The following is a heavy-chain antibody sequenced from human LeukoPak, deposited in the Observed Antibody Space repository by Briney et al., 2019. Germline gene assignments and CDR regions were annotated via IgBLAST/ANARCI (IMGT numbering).Heavy chain of an antibody. Sequence: SETLSLTCTLSGDSISSSSFYWAWIRQPPGKGLECIVTIFYSGITYYSSSLKSRVTISVDTSKNQFSLKLSSVTVADTAVYFCARSGPAAGRPDAFDIWGQGTMVTVSS. J-gene: IGHJ3*02. CDR2: IFYSGIT. CDR1: GDSISSSSFY. D-gene: IGHD2-2*01. V-gene: IGHV4-39*07. CDR3: ARSGPAAGRPDAFDI.